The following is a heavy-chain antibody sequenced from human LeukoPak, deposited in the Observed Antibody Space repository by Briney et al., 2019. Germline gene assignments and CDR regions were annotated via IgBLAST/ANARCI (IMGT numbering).Heavy chain of an antibody. J-gene: IGHJ6*02. Sequence: PGGSLRLSCVASGFTFSGYAMAWVRQAPGKGLEWVSVIGGSGDTTRYADSVKGRFTISRDKSKTTLFLQMNSLRVEDTAVYYCASKFGESYYYYYGLDVWGQGTTVTVSS. D-gene: IGHD3-10*01. CDR3: ASKFGESYYYYYGLDV. V-gene: IGHV3-23*01. CDR2: IGGSGDTT. CDR1: GFTFSGYA.